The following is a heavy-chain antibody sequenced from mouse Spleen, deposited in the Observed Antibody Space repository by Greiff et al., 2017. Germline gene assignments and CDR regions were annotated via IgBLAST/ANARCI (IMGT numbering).Heavy chain of an antibody. Sequence: EVQLMESGGGLVKPGGSLKLSCAASGFTFSSYDMSWVRQTPEKRLEWVATISGGGSYTYYPDSVKGRFTISRDNAKNNLYLQMSSLRSEDTALYYCARLGYGSSYYIDYWGQGTTLTVSS. J-gene: IGHJ2*01. CDR3: ARLGYGSSYYIDY. D-gene: IGHD1-1*01. CDR1: GFTFSSYD. V-gene: IGHV5-9-2*01. CDR2: ISGGGSYT.